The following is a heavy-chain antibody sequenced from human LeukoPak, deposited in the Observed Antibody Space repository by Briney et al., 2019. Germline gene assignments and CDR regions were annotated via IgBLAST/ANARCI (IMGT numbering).Heavy chain of an antibody. D-gene: IGHD2-8*01. CDR1: GYTFTSYG. CDR2: INPDGGVT. V-gene: IGHV1-2*02. CDR3: ARGPNHYYYMDF. J-gene: IGHJ6*03. Sequence: ASVKVSCKASGYTFTSYGISWVRQAPGQGLEWMGWINPDGGVTKSAQNFQGRVTMTRDKSINTVYMELSGLTSDDTALYYCARGPNHYYYMDFWGRDHGLRLL.